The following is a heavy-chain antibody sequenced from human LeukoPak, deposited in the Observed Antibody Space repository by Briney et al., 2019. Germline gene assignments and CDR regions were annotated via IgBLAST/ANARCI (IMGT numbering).Heavy chain of an antibody. CDR1: GFTVSSNY. CDR3: VRDRGIASTGGYGMDV. CDR2: IHNNGIT. Sequence: PGGSLRLSCAASGFTVSSNYMSWVRQAPGTGLEWVSIIHNNGITHYADSVKGRFTLSRDNSKNTVYLQMNSLRAEDTAVYYCVRDRGIASTGGYGMDVWGQGTTVTVSS. V-gene: IGHV3-53*01. D-gene: IGHD6-13*01. J-gene: IGHJ6*02.